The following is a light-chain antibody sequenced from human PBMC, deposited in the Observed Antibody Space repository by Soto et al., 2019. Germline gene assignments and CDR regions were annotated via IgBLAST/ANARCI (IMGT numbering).Light chain of an antibody. CDR1: SSNIGAGHD. V-gene: IGLV1-40*01. CDR3: QSYDTSLRAYV. CDR2: DNT. Sequence: QSVLTQPPSASGAPGQRVTISCTGSSSNIGAGHDLHWYQQLPGTAPKLLIYDNTNRPSGVPDRFSGSKSGTSASLAITGLQAEDEADYYCQSYDTSLRAYVFGTGTKVTVL. J-gene: IGLJ1*01.